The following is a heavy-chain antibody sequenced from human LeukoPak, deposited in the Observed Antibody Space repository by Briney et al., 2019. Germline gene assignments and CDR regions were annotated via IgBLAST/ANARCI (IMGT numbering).Heavy chain of an antibody. CDR1: GFTFDDYA. CDR2: ISWNSGSI. J-gene: IGHJ4*02. V-gene: IGHV3-9*03. D-gene: IGHD3-10*01. CDR3: AKDTRAYYYGSGLHY. Sequence: PGRSLRLSCAASGFTFDDYAMHWVRQAPGKGLEWVSGISWNSGSIDYADSVKGRFTISRDNAKNSLYLQMNSLRAEDMALYYCAKDTRAYYYGSGLHYWGQGTLVTVSS.